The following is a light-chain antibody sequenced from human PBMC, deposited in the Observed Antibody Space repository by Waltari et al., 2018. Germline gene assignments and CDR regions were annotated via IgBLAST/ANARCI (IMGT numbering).Light chain of an antibody. V-gene: IGLV2-8*01. Sequence: QSALTQPPSASGSPGHSVTISCTGTSNDVGAFDYVSWYQQLPGKAPKVVISEVTKRPSGVPDRFSGSRSGNTAFLTVSGLQPEDEANYYCSSYAGTNNFVVFGGGTKLTVL. CDR3: SSYAGTNNFVV. CDR1: SNDVGAFDY. CDR2: EVT. J-gene: IGLJ2*01.